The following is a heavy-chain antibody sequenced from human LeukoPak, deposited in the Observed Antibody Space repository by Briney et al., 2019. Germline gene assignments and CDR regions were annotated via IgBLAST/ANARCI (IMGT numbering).Heavy chain of an antibody. D-gene: IGHD3-10*01. J-gene: IGHJ4*02. V-gene: IGHV4-59*10. CDR3: ASSALSGSYYSPLDY. CDR1: GGSFSSYY. CDR2: IYTSGST. Sequence: SETLSLTCAVYGGSFSSYYWSWIRQPAGKGLEWIGRIYTSGSTNYDPSLKSRVTMSVDTSKNQFSLKLSSVTAADTAVYYCASSALSGSYYSPLDYWGQGTLVTVSS.